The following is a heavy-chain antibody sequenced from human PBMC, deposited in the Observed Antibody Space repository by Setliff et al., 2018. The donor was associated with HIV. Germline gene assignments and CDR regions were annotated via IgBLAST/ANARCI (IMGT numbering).Heavy chain of an antibody. D-gene: IGHD3-3*01. J-gene: IGHJ6*03. V-gene: IGHV3-9*01. CDR1: GFTFDEYA. CDR2: IGWNGVSI. Sequence: PGGSLRLSCAASGFTFDEYALHWVRQAPGKGLEWVSSIGWNGVSIAYVDSVKGRFTISRDNAKNSLYLQMNSLRVEDTAVHYCARVGIKGGSDFWSGYRRPYYMDVWGKGTTVTVSS. CDR3: ARVGIKGGSDFWSGYRRPYYMDV.